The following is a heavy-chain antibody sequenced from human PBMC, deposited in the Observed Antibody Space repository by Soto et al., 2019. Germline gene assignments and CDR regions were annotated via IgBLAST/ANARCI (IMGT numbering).Heavy chain of an antibody. J-gene: IGHJ4*02. CDR3: AKRGVLWFGELDY. CDR2: ISYDGSNK. V-gene: IGHV3-30*18. CDR1: GFTFSSYG. D-gene: IGHD3-10*01. Sequence: QVQLVESGGGVVQPGRSLRLSCAASGFTFSSYGMHWVRQAPGKGLEWVAVISYDGSNKYYADSVKGRFTISRDNSKNTLYLQMNSLRAGDTAVYYCAKRGVLWFGELDYWGQGTLVTVSS.